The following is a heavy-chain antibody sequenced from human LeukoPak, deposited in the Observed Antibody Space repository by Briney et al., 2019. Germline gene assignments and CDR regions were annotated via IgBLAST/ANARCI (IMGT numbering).Heavy chain of an antibody. Sequence: PSETLSLTCTVSGYSISSGYYWGWIRQPPGKGLEWIGCIFNSGSTYYNPSLKSRVTISVDTSKNQFSLKLSSVTAADTAVYYCATYTSSSGRFDPWGQGTLVTVSS. CDR3: ATYTSSSGRFDP. CDR1: GYSISSGYY. CDR2: IFNSGST. D-gene: IGHD6-6*01. V-gene: IGHV4-38-2*02. J-gene: IGHJ5*02.